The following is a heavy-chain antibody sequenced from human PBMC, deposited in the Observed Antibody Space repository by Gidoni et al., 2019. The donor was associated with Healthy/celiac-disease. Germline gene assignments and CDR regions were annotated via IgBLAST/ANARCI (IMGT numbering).Heavy chain of an antibody. CDR3: ARGGIKLRFLEWLPGDYYYYGMDV. CDR2: INHSGST. Sequence: QVQLQQWGAGLLKPSETLSLTCAVYGGSFSGYYWSWIRQPPGKGLEWIGEINHSGSTNYNPSLKSRVTISVDTSKNQFSLKLSSVTAADTAVYYCARGGIKLRFLEWLPGDYYYYGMDVWGQGTTVTVSS. V-gene: IGHV4-34*01. CDR1: GGSFSGYY. J-gene: IGHJ6*02. D-gene: IGHD3-3*01.